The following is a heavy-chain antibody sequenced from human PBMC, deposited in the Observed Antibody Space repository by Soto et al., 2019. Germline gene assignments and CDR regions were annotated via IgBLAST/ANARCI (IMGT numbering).Heavy chain of an antibody. CDR1: GFTVSSNY. D-gene: IGHD6-6*01. Sequence: EVQLVETGGGLIQPGGSLRLSCAASGFTVSSNYMNWVRQAPGKGLEWVSIIYSDGTTSYADSVKGRFTLSRDNFKNTLPLQMNSLRAEDTAVYYCAILSNWGQGTLVTVSS. V-gene: IGHV3-53*02. CDR3: AILSN. CDR2: IYSDGTT. J-gene: IGHJ4*02.